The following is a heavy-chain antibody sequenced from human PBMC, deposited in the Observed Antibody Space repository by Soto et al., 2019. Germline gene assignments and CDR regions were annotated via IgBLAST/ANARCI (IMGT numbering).Heavy chain of an antibody. V-gene: IGHV4-38-2*01. D-gene: IGHD3-3*01. J-gene: IGHJ4*02. Sequence: PSETLSLTCAFSCYSIISGYYWGWLRQPPGKGLGWIVRMYDSGRTYYDASLKSRFTISVDTSKNQFSLKLNSVTAEDTAVYYCARIPPLSSYYDFWSGYYYEYYFDYWGQGTLVTVSS. CDR3: ARIPPLSSYYDFWSGYYYEYYFDY. CDR1: CYSIISGYY. CDR2: MYDSGRT.